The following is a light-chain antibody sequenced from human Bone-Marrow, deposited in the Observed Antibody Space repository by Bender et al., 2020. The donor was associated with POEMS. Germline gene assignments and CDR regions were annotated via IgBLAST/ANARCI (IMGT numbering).Light chain of an antibody. Sequence: SYELTQPPSVSVSPGQTASITCSGNNLRNGYASWYQQKPGQSPVVVIYHDTKRPSGIPERFSGSNSGNTATLTISGTQAMDEADYYCQAWDRSTVVFGGGTKLTVL. CDR3: QAWDRSTVV. CDR1: NLRNGY. V-gene: IGLV3-1*01. CDR2: HDT. J-gene: IGLJ3*02.